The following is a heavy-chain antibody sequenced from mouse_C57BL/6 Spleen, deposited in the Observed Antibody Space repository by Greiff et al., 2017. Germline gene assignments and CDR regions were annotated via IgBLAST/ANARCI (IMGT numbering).Heavy chain of an antibody. CDR3: ARERSTFYYGDD. CDR2: LYPGDGDT. D-gene: IGHD4-1*02. Sequence: VQLQQSGAELVKPGASVKISCKASGYAFSRYWLNWLKQRPGKGLEWIGQLYPGDGDTHYNGQFTGNATLTADKSSSTPYMQLSSLTSEDSAVYFCARERSTFYYGDDGGQGTTLTVSS. J-gene: IGHJ2*01. V-gene: IGHV1-80*01. CDR1: GYAFSRYW.